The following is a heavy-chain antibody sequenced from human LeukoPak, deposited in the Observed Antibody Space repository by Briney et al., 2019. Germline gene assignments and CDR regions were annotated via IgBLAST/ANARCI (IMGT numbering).Heavy chain of an antibody. J-gene: IGHJ4*02. D-gene: IGHD6-13*01. V-gene: IGHV6-1*01. CDR2: TYYRSKWYS. CDR1: GDSVSSTSAA. CDR3: ARYTSSWFFDS. Sequence: SQTLSLTCAISGDSVSSTSAAWNWSRQSPSRGLEWLGRTYYRSKWYSDYAVSVRGRITVNPDTSTNQFSLQLNSVTPEDTAVYYCARYTSSWFFDSWGLGSLDSVSS.